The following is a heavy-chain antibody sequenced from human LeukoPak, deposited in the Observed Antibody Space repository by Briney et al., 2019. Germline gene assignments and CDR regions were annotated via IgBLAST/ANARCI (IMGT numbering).Heavy chain of an antibody. CDR2: ISSSGSTI. CDR3: ARSYGDHDHDAFDI. V-gene: IGHV3-48*03. Sequence: AGGSLRLSCAASGFTFSSYEMNWVRQAPGKGLEWVSYISSSGSTIYYADSVKGRFTISRDNAKNSLYLQMNSLRAEDTAVYYCARSYGDHDHDAFDIWGQGTMVTVSS. D-gene: IGHD4-17*01. J-gene: IGHJ3*02. CDR1: GFTFSSYE.